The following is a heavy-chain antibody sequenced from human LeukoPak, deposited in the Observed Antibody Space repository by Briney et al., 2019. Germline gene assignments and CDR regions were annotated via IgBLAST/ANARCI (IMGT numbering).Heavy chain of an antibody. CDR2: IIPIFGTA. D-gene: IGHD6-19*01. J-gene: IGHJ6*02. Sequence: ASVKVSCKASGGTFSSYAISWVRQAPGQGLEWMGGIIPIFGTANYAQKFQGRVTITADESTSTAYMELSRLRSDDTAVYYCAMVAGVGGPYGMDVWGQGTTVTVSS. CDR1: GGTFSSYA. CDR3: AMVAGVGGPYGMDV. V-gene: IGHV1-69*13.